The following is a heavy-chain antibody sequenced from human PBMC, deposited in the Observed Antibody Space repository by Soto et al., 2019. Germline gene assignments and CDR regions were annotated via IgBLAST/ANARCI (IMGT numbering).Heavy chain of an antibody. Sequence: SETLSLTCAVYGGSFSSYHWSWIRQTPGKGLEWIGEINHLTTTNYNPSLKSRVIISLDTPKNQFSLKLSSVTAADTAVYYCARGYDTALAPIFWGQGILATVSS. CDR1: GGSFSSYH. CDR3: ARGYDTALAPIF. CDR2: INHLTTT. D-gene: IGHD5-18*01. V-gene: IGHV4-34*01. J-gene: IGHJ4*02.